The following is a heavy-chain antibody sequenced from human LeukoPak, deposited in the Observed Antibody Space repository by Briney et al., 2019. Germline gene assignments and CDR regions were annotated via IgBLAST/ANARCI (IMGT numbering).Heavy chain of an antibody. J-gene: IGHJ1*01. CDR3: ARAPSEIGGYYPEYFRH. V-gene: IGHV3-74*01. CDR1: GFTFSSYW. CDR2: IKSDGST. Sequence: GGSLRLSCAASGFTFSSYWMHWVRQAPGKGLVWVLRIKSDGSTNYADSVKGRFTISRDNAKNTVSLQMNSLRAEDTGVYYCARAPSEIGGYYPEYFRHWGQGTLVTVSS. D-gene: IGHD3-22*01.